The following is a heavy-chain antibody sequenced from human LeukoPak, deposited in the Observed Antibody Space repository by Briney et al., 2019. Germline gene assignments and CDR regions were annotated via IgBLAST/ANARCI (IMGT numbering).Heavy chain of an antibody. J-gene: IGHJ6*03. V-gene: IGHV3-66*03. D-gene: IGHD3-9*01. CDR1: GFTVNDNY. Sequence: PGGSLRLSCAASGFTVNDNYMSWVRQAPGKGLEWISVIYRSGDTYYADSVKSRFTVSRDNDQNTLYLQLNSLRPEDTAVYYCARDRVKSDDILTGYPHYYYYFYMDVWGKGTVVTVSS. CDR3: ARDRVKSDDILTGYPHYYYYFYMDV. CDR2: IYRSGDT.